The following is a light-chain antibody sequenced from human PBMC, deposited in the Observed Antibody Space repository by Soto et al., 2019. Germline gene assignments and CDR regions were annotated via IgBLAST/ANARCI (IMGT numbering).Light chain of an antibody. CDR1: QGIRDA. J-gene: IGKJ2*01. CDR2: SAS. CDR3: LQHSDYPFS. Sequence: DIQMTQSPSSLSASVGDRVTITCRASQGIRDALGWYQQKPGKVPKRLIYSASNLQSGVPSRFSGSGSETEITLTISSLQPEDFATYYCLQHSDYPFSFGQGTRLEI. V-gene: IGKV1-17*01.